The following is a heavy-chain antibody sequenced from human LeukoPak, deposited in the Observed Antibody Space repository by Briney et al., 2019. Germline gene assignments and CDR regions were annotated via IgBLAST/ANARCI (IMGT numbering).Heavy chain of an antibody. J-gene: IGHJ6*02. Sequence: GGSLRLSCAASGFTVSSNYMSWVRQAPGKGLEWVSIIYSGGSTYYADSVKGRFTISRHNSKNTLYLQMNSLRAEDTAVYYCARDFSVAARPDYYYGMDVWGQGTTVTVSS. D-gene: IGHD6-6*01. CDR3: ARDFSVAARPDYYYGMDV. CDR1: GFTVSSNY. V-gene: IGHV3-53*04. CDR2: IYSGGST.